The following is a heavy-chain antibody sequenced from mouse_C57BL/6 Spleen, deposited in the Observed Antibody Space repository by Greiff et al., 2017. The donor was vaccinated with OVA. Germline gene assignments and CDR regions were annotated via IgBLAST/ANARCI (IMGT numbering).Heavy chain of an antibody. CDR2: IDPSDSET. CDR3: AKSSYYYGSSSWFAY. CDR1: GYTFTSYW. J-gene: IGHJ3*01. Sequence: QVQLQQPGAELVRPGSSVKLSCKASGYTFTSYWMHWVKQRPIQGLEWIGNIDPSDSETHYNQKFKDKATLTVDKSSSTAYMQLSSLTSEDSAVYYFAKSSYYYGSSSWFAYWGQGTLVTVSA. D-gene: IGHD1-1*01. V-gene: IGHV1-52*01.